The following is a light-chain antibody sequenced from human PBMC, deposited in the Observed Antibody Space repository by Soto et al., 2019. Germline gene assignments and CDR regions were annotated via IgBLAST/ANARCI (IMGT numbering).Light chain of an antibody. CDR2: DAS. CDR3: QQRMGFT. CDR1: QRVSSY. V-gene: IGKV3-11*01. J-gene: IGKJ3*01. Sequence: EIVLTQSPATLSLSPGERATLSCRASQRVSSYLAWYQQKPGQAPRLLIYDASNRATGIPARFSGSGSGTDFTLTISSLEPEDFAVYYSQQRMGFTFGPGTKVDIK.